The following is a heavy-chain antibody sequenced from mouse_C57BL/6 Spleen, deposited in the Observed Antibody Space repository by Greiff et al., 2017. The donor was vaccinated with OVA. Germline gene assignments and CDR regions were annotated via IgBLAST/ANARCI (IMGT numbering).Heavy chain of an antibody. CDR3: AREATGFDY. J-gene: IGHJ2*01. V-gene: IGHV1-76*01. CDR2: IYPGSGNT. D-gene: IGHD1-1*01. CDR1: GYTFTDYY. Sequence: QVQLQQSGAELVRPGASVKLSCKASGYTFTDYYINWVKQRPGQGLEWIARIYPGSGNTYYNEKFKGKATLTAEKSSSTAYMQLSSLTSEDSAVYFCAREATGFDYWGQGTTLTVSS.